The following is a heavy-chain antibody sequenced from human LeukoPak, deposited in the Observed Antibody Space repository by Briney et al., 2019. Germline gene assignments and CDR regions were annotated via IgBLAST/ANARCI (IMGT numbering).Heavy chain of an antibody. CDR2: IEPAGSAT. J-gene: IGHJ5*01. V-gene: IGHV3-7*04. CDR1: GFAFSSYW. Sequence: PGGSLRLSCGASGFAFSSYWMTWLRQAPGKGLEFVANIEPAGSATYYADSVKGRFTVSRDSAKRSLYLEMNSLRVEDTAVYFCARGGRWADDGWDDKYNWFDSWGQGARVTVSS. CDR3: ARGGRWADDGWDDKYNWFDS. D-gene: IGHD1-1*01.